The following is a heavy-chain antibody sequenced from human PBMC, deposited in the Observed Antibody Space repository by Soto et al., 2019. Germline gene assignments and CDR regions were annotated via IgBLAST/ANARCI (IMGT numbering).Heavy chain of an antibody. CDR2: IYYSGST. Sequence: PSETLSLTCTVSGGSISSGGYYWSWIRQHPGKGLEWIGYIYYSGSTYYNPSLKSRVTISVDTSKNQFSLKLSSVTAADTAVYYCAIVRAQDLVGATYFDYWGQGTLVTVSS. D-gene: IGHD1-26*01. V-gene: IGHV4-31*03. CDR3: AIVRAQDLVGATYFDY. J-gene: IGHJ4*02. CDR1: GGSISSGGYY.